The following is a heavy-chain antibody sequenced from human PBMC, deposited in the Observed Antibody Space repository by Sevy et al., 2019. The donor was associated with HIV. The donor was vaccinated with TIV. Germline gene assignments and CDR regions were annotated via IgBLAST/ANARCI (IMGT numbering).Heavy chain of an antibody. CDR2: INPSGGST. V-gene: IGHV1-46*03. D-gene: IGHD2-2*01. Sequence: ASVKVSCKASGYTFTSYYMHWVRQAPGQGLEWMGIINPSGGSTSYAQKFQGRVTMTRDTSTSTVYMELSSLRSEDTAVYYCARDIVVVPDAIGTLHYYYYYGMDVWGQGTTVTVSS. J-gene: IGHJ6*02. CDR1: GYTFTSYY. CDR3: ARDIVVVPDAIGTLHYYYYYGMDV.